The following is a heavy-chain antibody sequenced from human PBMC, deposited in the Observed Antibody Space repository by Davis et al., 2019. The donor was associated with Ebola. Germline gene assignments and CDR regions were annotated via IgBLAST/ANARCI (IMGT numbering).Heavy chain of an antibody. Sequence: PSETLSLTCAISGDSVSINRGAWNWIRQSPSRGLEWLGRTYFNSKYYSDYAVSVSGRITINADPSKNQLSMQVNSVTPEDTAVYYCARAKYYSMDVWGKGTTVTVSS. CDR2: TYFNSKYYS. D-gene: IGHD6-6*01. CDR3: ARAKYYSMDV. V-gene: IGHV6-1*01. CDR1: GDSVSINRGA. J-gene: IGHJ6*04.